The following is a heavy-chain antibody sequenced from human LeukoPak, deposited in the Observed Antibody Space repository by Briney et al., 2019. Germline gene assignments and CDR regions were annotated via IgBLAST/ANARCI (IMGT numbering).Heavy chain of an antibody. CDR2: INHSGST. J-gene: IGHJ4*02. CDR3: ARVILPAARAHFDY. D-gene: IGHD2-2*01. Sequence: SETLSLTCAVYGGSFSGYYWSWIRQPPGKGLEWIGEINHSGSTNYNPSLKSRDTISVDTSKNQFSLKLSSVTAADTAVYYCARVILPAARAHFDYWGQGTLVTVSS. V-gene: IGHV4-34*01. CDR1: GGSFSGYY.